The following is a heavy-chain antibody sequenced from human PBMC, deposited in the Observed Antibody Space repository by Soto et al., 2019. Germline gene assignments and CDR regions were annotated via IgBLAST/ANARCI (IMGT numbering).Heavy chain of an antibody. D-gene: IGHD2-2*01. CDR3: VRTSSY. CDR2: IFGGGTI. CDR1: GFAVNSDY. J-gene: IGHJ4*02. V-gene: IGHV3-53*01. Sequence: GSLRLSCAASGFAVNSDYMSWVRQAPGKGLEWVSVIFGGGTILYSDSVKGRFTISRDNSKNSVFLQMNSLRTEDTAVYYCVRTSSYWGEGTLVTVSS.